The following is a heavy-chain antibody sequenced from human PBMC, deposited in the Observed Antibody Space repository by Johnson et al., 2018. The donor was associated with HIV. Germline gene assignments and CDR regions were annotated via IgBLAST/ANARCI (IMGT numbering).Heavy chain of an antibody. Sequence: VQLVESGGGLVQPGGSLRLSCATSGFSFDDYAMHWVRQGPGKGLAWVAGIGSNGLTIGYVDSVKGRFTISRDNSKNTLYLQMNSLRAEDTAVYYCARDPSPIVGATYAFDIWGQGTMVTVSS. CDR1: GFSFDDYA. CDR2: IGSNGLTI. D-gene: IGHD1-26*01. CDR3: ARDPSPIVGATYAFDI. V-gene: IGHV3-9*01. J-gene: IGHJ3*02.